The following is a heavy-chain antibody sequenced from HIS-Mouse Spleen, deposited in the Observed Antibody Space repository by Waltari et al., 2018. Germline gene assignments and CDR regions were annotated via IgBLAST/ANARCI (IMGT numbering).Heavy chain of an antibody. D-gene: IGHD3-3*01. CDR1: GGSISSYY. V-gene: IGHV4-4*07. CDR3: ARDFHDFWSGYYGGDKKHDAFDI. Sequence: QVQLQESGPGLVKPSETLSLTCTVSGGSISSYYWSWIRQPAGKGLEWIGRIYTSGSTNYNPPLKSRVTMSVDTSKTQFSLKLSSVTAADTAVYYCARDFHDFWSGYYGGDKKHDAFDIWGQGTMVTVSS. CDR2: IYTSGST. J-gene: IGHJ3*02.